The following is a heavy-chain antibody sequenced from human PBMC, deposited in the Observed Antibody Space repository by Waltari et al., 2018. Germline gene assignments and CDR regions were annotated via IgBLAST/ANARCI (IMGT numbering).Heavy chain of an antibody. Sequence: QVQLVQSGAEVKKPGASVKVSCKASGYTFTSYYMHWVRQAPGQGLEWMGIINPSGGSTSYAQKFQGRVTMTMDTSTSTVYMELSSLRSEDTAVYYCARDRQQLVQDGAFDIWGQGTMVTVSS. D-gene: IGHD6-13*01. CDR2: INPSGGST. CDR3: ARDRQQLVQDGAFDI. CDR1: GYTFTSYY. V-gene: IGHV1-46*01. J-gene: IGHJ3*02.